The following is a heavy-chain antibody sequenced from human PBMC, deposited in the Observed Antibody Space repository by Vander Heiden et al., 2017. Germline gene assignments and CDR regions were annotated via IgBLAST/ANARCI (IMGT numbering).Heavy chain of an antibody. Sequence: EVQLVQSGAEVRKPWESLRISCKGSANSFTNYYNSWVRQMPVKGLEWMGRIDPSDSYTNYSPSFQGHVTISADESISTAYLQWSSLKASDTAMYYCARCYCGSGRCYCSDWGQGTLVTVSS. CDR1: ANSFTNYY. D-gene: IGHD2-15*01. CDR2: IDPSDSYT. J-gene: IGHJ4*02. CDR3: ARCYCGSGRCYCSD. V-gene: IGHV5-10-1*03.